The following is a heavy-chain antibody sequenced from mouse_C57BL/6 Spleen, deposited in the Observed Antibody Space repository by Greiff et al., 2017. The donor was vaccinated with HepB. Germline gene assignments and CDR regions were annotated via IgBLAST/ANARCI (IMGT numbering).Heavy chain of an antibody. Sequence: VQLQQSGAELVKPGASVKISCKASGYAFSSYWMNWVKQRPGKGLEWIGQIYPGDGDTNYNGKFKGKATLTADKSSSTAYMQLSSLTSEDSAVYFCARDYGSSYIWFAYWGQGTLVTVSA. CDR1: GYAFSSYW. CDR2: IYPGDGDT. CDR3: ARDYGSSYIWFAY. D-gene: IGHD1-1*01. V-gene: IGHV1-80*01. J-gene: IGHJ3*01.